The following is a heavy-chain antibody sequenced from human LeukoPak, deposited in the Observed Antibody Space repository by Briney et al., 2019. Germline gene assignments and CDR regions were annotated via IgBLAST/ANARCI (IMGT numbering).Heavy chain of an antibody. J-gene: IGHJ5*02. V-gene: IGHV1-69*01. CDR2: IIPIFGTA. D-gene: IGHD3-10*01. Sequence: ASVKVSCKASGGTFSSYAISWVRQAPGQGLEWMGGIIPIFGTANYAQKSQGRVTITADESTSTAYMELSSLRSEDTAVYYCARVVYGSGSYSWFDPWGQGTLVTVSS. CDR3: ARVVYGSGSYSWFDP. CDR1: GGTFSSYA.